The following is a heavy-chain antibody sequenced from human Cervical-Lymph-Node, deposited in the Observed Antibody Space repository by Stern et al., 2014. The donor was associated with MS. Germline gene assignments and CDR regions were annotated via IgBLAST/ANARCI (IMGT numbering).Heavy chain of an antibody. CDR3: ARKGLNAFDI. CDR1: GFTFGTYT. J-gene: IGHJ3*02. V-gene: IGHV3-21*01. D-gene: IGHD3-16*01. CDR2: ISSSSTFI. Sequence: EMQLVESGGGLVKPGGSLRLSCAASGFTFGTYTINWVRQAPGKGLELISSISSSSTFINYADSVKGRFTISRDNSKNSLYLQMNSLRAEDTAMYYCARKGLNAFDIWGQGTMVTVSS.